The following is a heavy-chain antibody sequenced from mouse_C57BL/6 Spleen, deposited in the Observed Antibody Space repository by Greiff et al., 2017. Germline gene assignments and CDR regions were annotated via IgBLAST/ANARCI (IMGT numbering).Heavy chain of an antibody. V-gene: IGHV2-3*01. J-gene: IGHJ4*01. CDR1: GFSLTSYG. D-gene: IGHD2-4*01. CDR2: IWGDGST. CDR3: AKKGAYYDYDDFYYAMDY. Sequence: VKVVESGPGLVAPSQSLSITCTVSGFSLTSYGVSWVRQPPGKGLEWLGVIWGDGSTNYHSALISRLSISKDNSKSQVFLKLNSLQTDDTATYYCAKKGAYYDYDDFYYAMDYWGQGTSVTVSS.